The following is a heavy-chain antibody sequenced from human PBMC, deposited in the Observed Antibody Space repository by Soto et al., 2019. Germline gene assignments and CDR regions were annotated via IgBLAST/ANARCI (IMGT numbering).Heavy chain of an antibody. J-gene: IGHJ4*02. Sequence: SLRASCAPPGFTFGRDARHWVREAPGKGLEWVPVISYDGSNKYYADSVKGRFTISRDNSKNTLYLQMNSLRAEDTAVYYCARDPGIAMYYFDYWGQGILVTVSS. V-gene: IGHV3-30-3*01. CDR1: GFTFGRDA. CDR3: ARDPGIAMYYFDY. CDR2: ISYDGSNK. D-gene: IGHD6-13*01.